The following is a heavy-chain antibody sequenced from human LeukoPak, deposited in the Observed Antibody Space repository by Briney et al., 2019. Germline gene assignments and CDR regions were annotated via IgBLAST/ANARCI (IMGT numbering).Heavy chain of an antibody. CDR3: ARHYYGSGSTPR. CDR2: IYYSGST. D-gene: IGHD3-10*01. Sequence: SETLSLTCTVSGGSISSSSYYWGWIRQPPGKGLEWIGSIYYSGSTYYNPSLKSRVTISVDTSKNQFSLKLSSVTAADTAVYYCARHYYGSGSTPRWGQGTLVTVSS. CDR1: GGSISSSSYY. J-gene: IGHJ4*02. V-gene: IGHV4-39*01.